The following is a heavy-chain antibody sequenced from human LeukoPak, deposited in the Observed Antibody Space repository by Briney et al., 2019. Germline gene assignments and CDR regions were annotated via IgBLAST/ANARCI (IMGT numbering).Heavy chain of an antibody. CDR3: ARGGTDFDY. V-gene: IGHV4-34*01. CDR1: GGSFGGYY. CDR2: INHSGST. D-gene: IGHD2-8*02. J-gene: IGHJ4*02. Sequence: SETLSLTCAVYGGSFGGYYWSWIRQPPGKGLEWIGEINHSGSTNYNPSLKSRVTISVDTSKNQFSLKLSSVTATNTALYYCARGGTDFDYWGQGTLVTVSS.